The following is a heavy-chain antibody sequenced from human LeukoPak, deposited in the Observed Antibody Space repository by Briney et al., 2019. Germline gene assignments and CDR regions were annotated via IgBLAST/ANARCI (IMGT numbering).Heavy chain of an antibody. Sequence: GGSLRLSCAASGFTFSSYGMHWVRQAPGKGLEWVAVIWYDGSNKYYADSVKGRFTISRDNSKNTLYLQMNSLRAEDTAVYYCAKAFCSSTSCQNDWGGLDYYYGMDVWGQGTTVTVSS. V-gene: IGHV3-33*06. CDR1: GFTFSSYG. CDR2: IWYDGSNK. CDR3: AKAFCSSTSCQNDWGGLDYYYGMDV. J-gene: IGHJ6*02. D-gene: IGHD2-2*01.